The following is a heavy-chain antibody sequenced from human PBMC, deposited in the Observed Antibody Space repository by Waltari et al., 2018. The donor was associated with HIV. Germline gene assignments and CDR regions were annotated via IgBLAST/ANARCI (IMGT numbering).Heavy chain of an antibody. J-gene: IGHJ5*01. CDR2: ISGSGSTT. D-gene: IGHD2-21*01. Sequence: EVQLLESGGGLVQPGGSLTLSCAASGFTFSSYAMSWVRQAPGKGLQWVSIISGSGSTTYSADSVKGRVTISRDNSENTLYLQINSLRAEDTAVYYCAKGAFDMVVVSALDSWGHGTLVTVSS. V-gene: IGHV3-23*01. CDR3: AKGAFDMVVVSALDS. CDR1: GFTFSSYA.